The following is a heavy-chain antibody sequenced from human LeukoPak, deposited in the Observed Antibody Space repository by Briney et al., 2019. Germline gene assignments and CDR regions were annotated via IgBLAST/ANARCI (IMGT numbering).Heavy chain of an antibody. CDR1: GGSISSGDYY. CDR3: ARHGYDYKDYYYMDV. CDR2: IYYSGST. Sequence: SSQTLSLTCTVSGGSISSGDYYWSWIRQPPGKGLEWIGYIYYSGSTYYNPSLKSRVTISVDTSKNQFSLKLSSVTAADTAVYYCARHGYDYKDYYYMDVWGKGTTVTVSS. D-gene: IGHD5-12*01. V-gene: IGHV4-30-4*08. J-gene: IGHJ6*03.